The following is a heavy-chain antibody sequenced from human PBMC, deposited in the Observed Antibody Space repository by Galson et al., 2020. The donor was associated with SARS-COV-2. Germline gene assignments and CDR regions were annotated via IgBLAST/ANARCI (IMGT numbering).Heavy chain of an antibody. CDR1: GFTFGDYA. CDR2: IGSSGST. J-gene: IGHJ4*02. Sequence: GSLRLSCAASGFTFGDYAMNWVRQAPGRGLEWISTIGSSGSTKYAESLKGRLIISSDNAKNYLYLQMSSLRAEDTAIYYCARDWGQRFDDTNWYTVSFDRWGQGTMVTVAA. CDR3: ARDWGQRFDDTNWYTVSFDR. D-gene: IGHD1-1*01. V-gene: IGHV3-48*04.